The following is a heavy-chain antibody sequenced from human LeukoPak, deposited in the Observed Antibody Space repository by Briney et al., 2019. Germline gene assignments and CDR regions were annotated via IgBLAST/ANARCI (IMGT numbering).Heavy chain of an antibody. D-gene: IGHD2-2*02. V-gene: IGHV4-61*02. CDR2: IFASGST. CDR3: ARGMKDYTSSIGY. J-gene: IGHJ4*02. Sequence: SQTLSVTYTVSGGSISSGNYYWNWIRQPAGKGLEWIGRIFASGSTNYNASLKSRITISGDTSKNHFSLILTSVTAADTAVYYCARGMKDYTSSIGYWGQGTLVTVSS. CDR1: GGSISSGNYY.